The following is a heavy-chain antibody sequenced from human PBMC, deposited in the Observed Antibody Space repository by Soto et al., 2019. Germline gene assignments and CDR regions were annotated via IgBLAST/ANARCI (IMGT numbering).Heavy chain of an antibody. J-gene: IGHJ6*02. CDR3: ARDGQYYDILTGPKATKYYYGMDV. CDR1: GGSISSGGYY. D-gene: IGHD3-9*01. CDR2: IYYSGST. Sequence: QVQLQESGPGLVKPSQTLSLTCTVSGGSISSGGYYWSWIRQHPGKGLEWIGYIYYSGSTYYNPSLKSRVTISVDTSKNQFSLKLSSVTAADTAVYYCARDGQYYDILTGPKATKYYYGMDVWGQGTTVTVSS. V-gene: IGHV4-31*03.